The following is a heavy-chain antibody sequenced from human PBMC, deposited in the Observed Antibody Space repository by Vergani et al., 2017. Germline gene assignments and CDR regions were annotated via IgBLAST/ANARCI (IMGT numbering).Heavy chain of an antibody. V-gene: IGHV1-69*11. J-gene: IGHJ3*02. CDR3: ARAYPEILTGYLILRSPSDAFDI. Sequence: QVQLVQSGAEVKKPGASVKVSCKASGYTFTSYAMHWVRQAPGQRLEWMGRIIPILGTANYAQKFQGRVTITADESTSTAYMELSSLRSEDTAVYYWARAYPEILTGYLILRSPSDAFDIWGQGTMVTVSS. CDR2: IIPILGTA. CDR1: GYTFTSYA. D-gene: IGHD3-9*01.